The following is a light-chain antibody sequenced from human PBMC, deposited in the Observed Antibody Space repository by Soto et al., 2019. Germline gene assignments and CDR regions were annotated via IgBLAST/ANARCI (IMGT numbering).Light chain of an antibody. J-gene: IGKJ4*01. CDR2: TVS. CDR3: MQRLEFPHT. V-gene: IGKV2-40*01. Sequence: VLMTQTPLSLPVTPGDPASISCRSNQSLLDPDDGNVYLDWYLQKPGRSPQLLVYTVSYRASGVADRFSARGSDTDFTLKISRVEAADVGVYYCMQRLEFPHTFGGGTKLEIK. CDR1: QSLLDPDDGNVY.